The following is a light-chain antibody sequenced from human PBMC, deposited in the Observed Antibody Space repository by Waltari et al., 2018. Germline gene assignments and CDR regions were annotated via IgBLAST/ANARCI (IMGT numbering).Light chain of an antibody. CDR3: LQYHIWPRT. CDR2: GVS. CDR1: QSVGSD. J-gene: IGKJ2*01. Sequence: EIVMTQSPVTLSASPGESATLSCRASQSVGSDFGWYQQKPGQPPSLLIYGVSTRASGVPVRFSGSVSGADFTLTISSLQSEDFAIYYCLQYHIWPRTFGQGTKLEIK. V-gene: IGKV3-15*01.